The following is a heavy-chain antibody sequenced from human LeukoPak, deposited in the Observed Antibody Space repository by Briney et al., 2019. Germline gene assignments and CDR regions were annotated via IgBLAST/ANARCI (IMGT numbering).Heavy chain of an antibody. Sequence: SETLSLTCAVYGGSFSGYYWSWIRQPPGKGLEWIGEINHSGSTNYNPSLKSRVTISVDTSKNQFSLKLSSVTAADTAVYYCASRYYYDSSGYNYRFDYWGQGTLVTVSS. CDR1: GGSFSGYY. V-gene: IGHV4-34*01. CDR2: INHSGST. D-gene: IGHD3-22*01. J-gene: IGHJ4*02. CDR3: ASRYYYDSSGYNYRFDY.